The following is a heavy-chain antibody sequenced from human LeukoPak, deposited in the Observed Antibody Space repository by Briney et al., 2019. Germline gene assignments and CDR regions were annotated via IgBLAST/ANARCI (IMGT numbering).Heavy chain of an antibody. CDR3: ARDGTYCGGDCYSLD. V-gene: IGHV1-2*02. J-gene: IGHJ4*02. CDR1: GYTFTGYY. D-gene: IGHD2-21*02. Sequence: ASVKVSCKASGYTFTGYYMHWVRQAPGQGLEWMGWINPNSGGTNYAQKFQGRVTMTRDTSISTAYMELSRLRSDDTAVYYCARDGTYCGGDCYSLDWGQGTLVTVSS. CDR2: INPNSGGT.